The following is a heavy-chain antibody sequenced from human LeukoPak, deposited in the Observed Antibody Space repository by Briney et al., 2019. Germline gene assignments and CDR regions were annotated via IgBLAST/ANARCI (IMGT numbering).Heavy chain of an antibody. V-gene: IGHV4-61*01. J-gene: IGHJ4*02. D-gene: IGHD1-1*01. Sequence: SETLSLTCTVSGASVSSASYWTWIRQPPGKGVEWIAHIYNGVNTNYNPSLKSRVTISVDTSKNQFSLKLSSVTAADTAVYYCASLPRNWRAEPFDYWGQGTLVTVSS. CDR1: GASVSSASY. CDR3: ASLPRNWRAEPFDY. CDR2: IYNGVNT.